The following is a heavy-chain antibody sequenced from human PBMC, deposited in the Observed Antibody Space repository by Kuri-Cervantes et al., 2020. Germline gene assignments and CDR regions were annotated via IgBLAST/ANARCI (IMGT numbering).Heavy chain of an antibody. J-gene: IGHJ2*01. D-gene: IGHD6-19*01. CDR1: AGSVSSGSYY. Sequence: GSLRLPCTVSAGSVSSGSYYWSWVRQPPGNGLEWIGYIYYSGSTNYNPSLKSRVTITVDTSKNQFSLKLSSVTAADTAVYYCARDSEGAVAQWYFDLWGRGTLVTVSS. V-gene: IGHV4-61*01. CDR2: IYYSGST. CDR3: ARDSEGAVAQWYFDL.